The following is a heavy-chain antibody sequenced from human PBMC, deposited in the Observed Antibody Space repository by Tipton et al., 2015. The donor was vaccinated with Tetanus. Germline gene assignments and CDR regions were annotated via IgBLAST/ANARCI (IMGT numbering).Heavy chain of an antibody. CDR2: INSDGSST. Sequence: GSLRLSCAASGFTFSSYWMHWVRQAPGKGLVWVSRINSDGSSTSYADSVKGRFTISRDNAKNTLYLQMNSLRAEDTAVYYCARGSRASSPLSWFDPWGQGTLVTVSS. CDR3: ARGSRASSPLSWFDP. D-gene: IGHD2-2*01. CDR1: GFTFSSYW. V-gene: IGHV3-74*01. J-gene: IGHJ5*02.